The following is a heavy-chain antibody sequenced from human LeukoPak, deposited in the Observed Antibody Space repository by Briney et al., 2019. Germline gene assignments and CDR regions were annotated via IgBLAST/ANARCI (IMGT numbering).Heavy chain of an antibody. D-gene: IGHD6-6*01. CDR1: GFTFSSYS. CDR2: ISSSTYT. Sequence: GGSLRLSCAASGFTFSSYSMNWVRQAPGKGLEWVSSISSSTYTYYADSVKGRFTISRDNAKNSLYLQMNSLRAEDTAVYYCVRDLEYSSSSVSGRSFDYWGQGTLVTVSS. J-gene: IGHJ4*02. CDR3: VRDLEYSSSSVSGRSFDY. V-gene: IGHV3-21*01.